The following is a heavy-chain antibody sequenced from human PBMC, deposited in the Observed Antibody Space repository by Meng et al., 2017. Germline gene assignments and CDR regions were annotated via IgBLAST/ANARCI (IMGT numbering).Heavy chain of an antibody. V-gene: IGHV7-4-1*02. J-gene: IGHJ4*02. CDR1: GCTFTSIA. D-gene: IGHD1-26*01. Sequence: VASWHALKKHGASVKVSCKAYGCTFTSIAMNWVRQDTGKGLEWMGWINTNTGNPTYAQGFTGRFVFSLDTSVSTAYLQISSLKAEDTAVYYCAREGRVDFDYWGQGTLVTVSS. CDR3: AREGRVDFDY. CDR2: INTNTGNP.